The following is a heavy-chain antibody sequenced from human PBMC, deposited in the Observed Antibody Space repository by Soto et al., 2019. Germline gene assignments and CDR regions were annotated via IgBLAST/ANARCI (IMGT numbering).Heavy chain of an antibody. CDR3: ARDDLNRGGKYFDY. CDR1: GYSFTTHD. V-gene: IGHV1-18*01. D-gene: IGHD2-15*01. J-gene: IGHJ4*02. CDR2: ISTNRGDT. Sequence: ASVKVSCKASGYSFTTHDITWLRQAPGKGLEWVGGISTNRGDTIYPQNLQGRVTMTTASSTSTVYMELKSLRSDDTAVYYCARDDLNRGGKYFDYWGQGTLVTVS.